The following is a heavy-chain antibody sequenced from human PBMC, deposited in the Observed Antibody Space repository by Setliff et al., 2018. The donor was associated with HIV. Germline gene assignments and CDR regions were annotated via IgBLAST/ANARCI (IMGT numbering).Heavy chain of an antibody. CDR2: FNIGRGDK. D-gene: IGHD3-3*01. J-gene: IGHJ4*02. CDR1: GFTVSSDY. CDR3: ARAFSGYYVDY. Sequence: GGSLRLSCAASGFTVSSDYMSWVRQAPGKGLEWVSSFNIGRGDKFYADSVKGRFTISRDNAKKSLYLQMTSLRADDTAVYYCARAFSGYYVDYWGQGTLVTVSS. V-gene: IGHV3-21*01.